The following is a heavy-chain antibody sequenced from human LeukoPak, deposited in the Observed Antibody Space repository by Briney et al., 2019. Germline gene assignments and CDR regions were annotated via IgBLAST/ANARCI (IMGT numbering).Heavy chain of an antibody. CDR1: GGSISSYY. CDR3: ARDLGYYGSVSGMDV. V-gene: IGHV4-59*01. D-gene: IGHD3-10*01. J-gene: IGHJ6*02. Sequence: SETLSLTCTVSGGSISSYYWSWIRQPPGKGLEWIGYIYYSGSTNYNPSLKSRVTISVDTSKNQFSLKLSPVTAADTAVYYCARDLGYYGSVSGMDVWGQGTTVTVSS. CDR2: IYYSGST.